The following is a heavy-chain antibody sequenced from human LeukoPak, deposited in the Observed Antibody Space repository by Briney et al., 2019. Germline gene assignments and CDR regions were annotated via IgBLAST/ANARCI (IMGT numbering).Heavy chain of an antibody. V-gene: IGHV3-21*04. Sequence: PGGSLRLSCAASGFSFSSFSMNWVRQAPGKGLEWVSYISGGSSFTYYVDSVKGRFTISRDNAKNSLYLQMNSLRAEDTALYYCARTRRDEKGWFDPWGQGTLVTVSS. CDR1: GFSFSSFS. J-gene: IGHJ5*02. CDR3: ARTRRDEKGWFDP. CDR2: ISGGSSFT.